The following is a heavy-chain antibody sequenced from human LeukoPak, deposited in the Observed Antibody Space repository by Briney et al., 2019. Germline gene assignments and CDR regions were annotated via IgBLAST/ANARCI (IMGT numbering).Heavy chain of an antibody. J-gene: IGHJ4*02. Sequence: GGTLRLSCAASGFTFSSYGMSWVRQAPGKGLEWVSAISGSGGSTYYADSVKGRFTISRDNSKNTLYLQMNSLRAEDTAVYYCAKHLGITMIVVVNPLDYWGQGTLVTVSS. CDR2: ISGSGGST. V-gene: IGHV3-23*01. CDR3: AKHLGITMIVVVNPLDY. CDR1: GFTFSSYG. D-gene: IGHD3-22*01.